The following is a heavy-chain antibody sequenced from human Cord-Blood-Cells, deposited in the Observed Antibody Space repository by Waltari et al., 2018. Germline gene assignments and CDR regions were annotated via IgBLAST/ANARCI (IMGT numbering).Heavy chain of an antibody. CDR3: TSAAIAARDY. J-gene: IGHJ4*02. CDR1: GFTFSGSA. V-gene: IGHV3-73*02. CDR2: IRSKANSYAT. D-gene: IGHD6-25*01. Sequence: EVQLVESGGGLVQPGGSLKLSCAASGFTFSGSAMHWVRQASGEGVGWVGRIRSKANSYATAYAASVKGRFTISRDDSKNTAYLQMNSLKTEDTAVYYCTSAAIAARDYWGQGTLVTVSS.